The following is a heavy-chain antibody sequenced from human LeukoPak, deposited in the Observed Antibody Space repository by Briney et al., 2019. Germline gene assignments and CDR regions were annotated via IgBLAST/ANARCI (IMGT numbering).Heavy chain of an antibody. CDR1: GGSISSTNYY. Sequence: PSETLSLTCTVSGGSISSTNYYWGWIRQPPGKGLEWIGSIYYSGNTYYNPSLKSRVTISVDTSKNQFSLKLSFVTAADTAVYYCARALLPTYYYGSGSYRRAFDIWGQGTMVTVSS. CDR3: ARALLPTYYYGSGSYRRAFDI. V-gene: IGHV4-39*07. D-gene: IGHD3-10*01. CDR2: IYYSGNT. J-gene: IGHJ3*02.